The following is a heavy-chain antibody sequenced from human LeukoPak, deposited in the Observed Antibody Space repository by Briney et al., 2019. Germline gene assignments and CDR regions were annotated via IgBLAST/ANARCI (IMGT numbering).Heavy chain of an antibody. Sequence: GGSLRLSCAASGLTFSNYAMSWVRQAPGKGLEWVLSIENNDGTTYYADSMKGRFTISRDNSKHMVYLQMNSLRAEDTAMYYCANLYYDFPFWGQGTLVTVSS. CDR1: GLTFSNYA. V-gene: IGHV3-23*01. D-gene: IGHD3/OR15-3a*01. CDR2: IENNDGTT. CDR3: ANLYYDFPF. J-gene: IGHJ4*02.